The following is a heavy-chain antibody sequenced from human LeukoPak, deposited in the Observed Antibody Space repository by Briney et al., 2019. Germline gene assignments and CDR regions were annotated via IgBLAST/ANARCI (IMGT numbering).Heavy chain of an antibody. CDR3: ARDSWDYIAMDV. CDR1: GGSISSGGYY. CDR2: VHHTGSA. J-gene: IGHJ6*02. D-gene: IGHD1-7*01. Sequence: PSQTLSLTCTVSGGSISSGGYYWSWVRQPPGKGLEWIGYVHHTGSADYNPSLKSRVTISLDMSKSQFSLMLTSATAADTAVYYCARDSWDYIAMDVWGPGTTVTVSS. V-gene: IGHV4-61*08.